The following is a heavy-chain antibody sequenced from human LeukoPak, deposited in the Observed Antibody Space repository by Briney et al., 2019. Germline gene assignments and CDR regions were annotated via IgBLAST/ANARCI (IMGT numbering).Heavy chain of an antibody. CDR1: GFTFSSYS. Sequence: GGSLRLSCAASGFTFSSYSMNWVRQAPGKGLEWVSYISSGSSYIDYADSVKGRFTISRDNAKNSLYLQMHSLRAEDTAVYYCTRGDRGYAESLYWGRGTLVTVSS. CDR3: TRGDRGYAESLY. D-gene: IGHD5-12*01. J-gene: IGHJ4*02. V-gene: IGHV3-21*01. CDR2: ISSGSSYI.